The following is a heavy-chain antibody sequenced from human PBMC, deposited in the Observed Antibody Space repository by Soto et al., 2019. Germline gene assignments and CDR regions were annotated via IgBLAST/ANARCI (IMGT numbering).Heavy chain of an antibody. V-gene: IGHV3-13*01. Sequence: EVQLVDSGGGLVQPGGSLRLSCAASGFTFSNYDMYWARQPTGKRLEWVSTIGTAGDTYYPGSVKGRFTISREDAKNSLYLQMISLRAEYTAVYYCVRRGTTVVTPIDYWGQGTLVTVSS. CDR3: VRRGTTVVTPIDY. D-gene: IGHD1-7*01. J-gene: IGHJ4*02. CDR2: IGTAGDT. CDR1: GFTFSNYD.